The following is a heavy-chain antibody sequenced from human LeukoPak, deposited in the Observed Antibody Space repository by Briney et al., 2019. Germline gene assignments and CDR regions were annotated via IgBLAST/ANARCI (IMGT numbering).Heavy chain of an antibody. CDR1: GYTFTSYD. Sequence: ASVKVSCKASGYTFTSYDFNWLRQATGQGPEWMGWMNPNSGATGYAQKFQGRVTMTRNTSISTAYMELSSLRSEDTAVYYCARDPTNCSGGSCYYYGMDVWGQGTTVTVSS. D-gene: IGHD2-15*01. CDR2: MNPNSGAT. CDR3: ARDPTNCSGGSCYYYGMDV. V-gene: IGHV1-8*01. J-gene: IGHJ6*02.